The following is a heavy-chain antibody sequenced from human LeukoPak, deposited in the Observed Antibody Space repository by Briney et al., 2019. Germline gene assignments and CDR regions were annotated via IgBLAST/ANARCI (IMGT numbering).Heavy chain of an antibody. CDR3: ARATVWFGELLPFDY. Sequence: GASVKVSCKASGYTFTGYYMHWVRQAPGQGLEWMGWINPNSGGTNYAQKFQGRVTMTRDTPISTAYMELSRLRSDDTAVYYCARATVWFGELLPFDYWGQGTLVTVSS. CDR2: INPNSGGT. J-gene: IGHJ4*02. CDR1: GYTFTGYY. V-gene: IGHV1-2*02. D-gene: IGHD3-10*01.